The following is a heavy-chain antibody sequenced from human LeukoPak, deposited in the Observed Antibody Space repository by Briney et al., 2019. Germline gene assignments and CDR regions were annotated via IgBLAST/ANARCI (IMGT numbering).Heavy chain of an antibody. V-gene: IGHV4-59*01. Sequence: SETLSLNCTVSGGSIGSYYWNWIRQPPGKGLEWIGYVSYSGSTNYNPSLKSRVTMSVDKSKNQFSLKLSSVTAADTAVYYCARAPGGKYYYDSTGRNFDYWGQGTLVTVSS. CDR2: VSYSGST. CDR1: GGSIGSYY. D-gene: IGHD3-22*01. CDR3: ARAPGGKYYYDSTGRNFDY. J-gene: IGHJ4*02.